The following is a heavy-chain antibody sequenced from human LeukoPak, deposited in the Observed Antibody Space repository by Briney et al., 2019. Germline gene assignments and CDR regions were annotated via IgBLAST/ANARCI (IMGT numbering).Heavy chain of an antibody. CDR3: ARDREVGATTAYYFDY. D-gene: IGHD1-26*01. CDR1: GYTFTSYD. J-gene: IGHJ4*02. CDR2: MNPNSGNT. V-gene: IGHV1-8*01. Sequence: GASVKVSCKASGYTFTSYDINWVRQATGQGLEWMGWMNPNSGNTGYAQKFQGRVTMTRDTSTSTVYMELSSLRSEDTAVYYCARDREVGATTAYYFDYWGQGTLVTVSS.